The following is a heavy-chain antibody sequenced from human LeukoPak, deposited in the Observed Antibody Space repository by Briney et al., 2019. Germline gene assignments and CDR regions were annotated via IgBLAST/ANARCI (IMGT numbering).Heavy chain of an antibody. D-gene: IGHD3-3*01. CDR2: INHSGST. Sequence: PSETLSLTCAVYGGSFSGYYWSWIRQPPGKGLEWIGEINHSGSTNYNPSLKSRVTISVDTSKNQFSPKLSSVTAADTAVYYCARGPDYDFWSGYYPFDYWGQGTLVTVSS. V-gene: IGHV4-34*01. CDR3: ARGPDYDFWSGYYPFDY. CDR1: GGSFSGYY. J-gene: IGHJ4*02.